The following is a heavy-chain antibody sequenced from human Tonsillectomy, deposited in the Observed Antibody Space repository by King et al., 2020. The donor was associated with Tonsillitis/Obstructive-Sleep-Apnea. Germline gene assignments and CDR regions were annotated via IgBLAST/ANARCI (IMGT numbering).Heavy chain of an antibody. CDR2: IYYSGST. Sequence: QLVESGPGLVKPSETLSLTCTVSGGSISSSSSYWGWIRQPPGKGLEWIGTIYYSGSTYYNPSLKSRVTISVDTSKNQFSLKLSSVTAADTAVYYCATTSPPLYDSSGYSDAFDIWGQGTMVTVSS. J-gene: IGHJ3*02. CDR3: ATTSPPLYDSSGYSDAFDI. D-gene: IGHD3-22*01. CDR1: GGSISSSSSY. V-gene: IGHV4-39*01.